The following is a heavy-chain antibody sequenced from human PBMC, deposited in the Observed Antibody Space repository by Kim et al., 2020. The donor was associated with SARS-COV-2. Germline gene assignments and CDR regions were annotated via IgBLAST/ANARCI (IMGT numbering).Heavy chain of an antibody. CDR3: AKDRVTGDQVTLPDFDY. J-gene: IGHJ4*02. V-gene: IGHV3-9*01. D-gene: IGHD7-27*01. CDR2: ISWNSGSI. Sequence: GGSLRLSCAASGFTFDDYAMHWVRQAPGKGLEWVSGISWNSGSIGYADSVKGRFNISRDNAKNSLYLQMNSLRAEDTALYYCAKDRVTGDQVTLPDFDYWGQGTLVTVSS. CDR1: GFTFDDYA.